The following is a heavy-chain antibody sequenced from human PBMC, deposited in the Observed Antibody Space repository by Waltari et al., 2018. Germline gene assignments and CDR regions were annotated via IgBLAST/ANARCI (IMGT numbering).Heavy chain of an antibody. Sequence: EVQLVESGGGLIQPGGSLRLSCAASGFTVSSNYMSWVRQAPGKGLEWVAVIDSGGSTYYADSVKGRLTISRNNAKNTLYLQMNSLRAEDTAVYYGARVPALPYYFDYWGQGTLVTVSS. CDR1: GFTVSSNY. CDR3: ARVPALPYYFDY. CDR2: IDSGGST. V-gene: IGHV3-53*01. J-gene: IGHJ4*02.